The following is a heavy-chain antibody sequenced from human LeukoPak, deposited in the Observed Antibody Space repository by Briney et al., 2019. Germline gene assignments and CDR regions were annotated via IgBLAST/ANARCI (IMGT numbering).Heavy chain of an antibody. Sequence: ASVKVSCKASGYTFTGYHMHWVRQAPGQGLGWMGWINPHSGGTNYAQKFQGRVTMTRNTSISTAYMELSSLRSEDTAVYYCARGGAAAGEDYWGQGTLVTVSS. CDR1: GYTFTGYH. CDR2: INPHSGGT. V-gene: IGHV1-2*02. J-gene: IGHJ4*02. D-gene: IGHD6-13*01. CDR3: ARGGAAAGEDY.